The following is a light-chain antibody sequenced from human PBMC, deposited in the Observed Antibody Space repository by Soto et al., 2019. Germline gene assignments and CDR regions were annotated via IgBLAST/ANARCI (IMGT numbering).Light chain of an antibody. Sequence: NFMLTQPHSVSESPGKTVIISCTGSSGSIASNYVQWFQQRPGSAPTTVIFQNKHRPSGVPDRFSGSIDSSSNSASLTISGLKTEDEADYYCQSYDSSNRGVFGGGTKVTVL. CDR1: SGSIASNY. J-gene: IGLJ3*02. V-gene: IGLV6-57*02. CDR2: QNK. CDR3: QSYDSSNRGV.